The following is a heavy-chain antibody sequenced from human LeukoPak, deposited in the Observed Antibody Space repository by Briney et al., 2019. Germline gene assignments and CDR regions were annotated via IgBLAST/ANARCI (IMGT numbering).Heavy chain of an antibody. V-gene: IGHV5-51*01. Sequence: GESLKISCKGSGYSFTSYWIGWVRQMPGKGLEWMGIIYPGDSDTRYSPSFQGQVTISADKSISTAYLQWSSLKASDTAMYYCARQGRYYSSTSCYVAGYFDYWGQGTLVTVSS. CDR2: IYPGDSDT. D-gene: IGHD2-2*01. CDR3: ARQGRYYSSTSCYVAGYFDY. CDR1: GYSFTSYW. J-gene: IGHJ4*02.